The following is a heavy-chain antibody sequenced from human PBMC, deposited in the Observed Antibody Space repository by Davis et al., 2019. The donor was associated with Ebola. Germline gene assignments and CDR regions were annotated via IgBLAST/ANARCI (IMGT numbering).Heavy chain of an antibody. CDR2: ICHSGST. J-gene: IGHJ3*02. V-gene: IGHV4-30-2*01. Sequence: PSETLSLTCAVSGGSISSGGYSWSWIRQPPGKGLEWIGYICHSGSTYYNPSLKSRVTISVDRSKNQFSLKLSSVTAADTAVYYCATPGGDFRTNYDSRSDDAFDIWGQGTMVTVSS. CDR1: GGSISSGGYS. D-gene: IGHD3-22*01. CDR3: ATPGGDFRTNYDSRSDDAFDI.